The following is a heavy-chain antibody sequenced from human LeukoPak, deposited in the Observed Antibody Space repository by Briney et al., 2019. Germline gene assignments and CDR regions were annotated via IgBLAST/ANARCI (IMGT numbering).Heavy chain of an antibody. V-gene: IGHV4-38-2*02. CDR3: ARDMRGNYGMDV. Sequence: SETLSLTCTVSGGSISSYYWSWIRQPPGKGLEWIGSIYHSGSTYYNPSLKSRVTISVDTSKNQFSLKLSSVTAADTAVYYCARDMRGNYGMDVWGQGTTVTVSS. CDR1: GGSISSYY. CDR2: IYHSGST. J-gene: IGHJ6*02. D-gene: IGHD3-16*01.